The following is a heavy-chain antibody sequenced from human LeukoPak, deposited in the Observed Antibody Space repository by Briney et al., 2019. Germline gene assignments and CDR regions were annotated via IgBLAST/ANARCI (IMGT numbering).Heavy chain of an antibody. CDR2: IYSGGST. Sequence: PGGSLRLSCAASGFPVSSNYMSWVRQAPWKGLEWVSVIYSGGSTYYADSVKGRFTISRDNSKNTLYLQMNSLRAEDTAVYYCAKEGNLDYYDSSGYYPRWFDPWGQGTLVTVSS. D-gene: IGHD3-22*01. CDR3: AKEGNLDYYDSSGYYPRWFDP. V-gene: IGHV3-66*01. CDR1: GFPVSSNY. J-gene: IGHJ5*02.